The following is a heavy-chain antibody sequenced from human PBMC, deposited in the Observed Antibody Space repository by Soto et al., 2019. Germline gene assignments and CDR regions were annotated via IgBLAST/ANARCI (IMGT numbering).Heavy chain of an antibody. Sequence: GGSLRLSCAASGFTFSSYGMHWVRQAPGKGLEWVAVISYDGSNKYYADSVKGRFTISRDNSKNTLYLQMNSLRAEDTAVYYCAKTLPHAYVDYGDLSEDYYYYGMDVWGQGTTVTVSS. CDR3: AKTLPHAYVDYGDLSEDYYYYGMDV. J-gene: IGHJ6*02. CDR2: ISYDGSNK. CDR1: GFTFSSYG. V-gene: IGHV3-30*18. D-gene: IGHD4-17*01.